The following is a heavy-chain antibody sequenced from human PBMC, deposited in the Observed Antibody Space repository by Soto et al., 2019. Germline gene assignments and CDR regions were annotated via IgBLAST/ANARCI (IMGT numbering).Heavy chain of an antibody. D-gene: IGHD3-3*01. CDR2: IYYSGST. J-gene: IGHJ4*02. CDR1: GGYISSGGYS. Sequence: SETLSLTCAVSGGYISSGGYSWSLIRQPPGKGLEWIGSIYYSGSTYYNPSLKSRVTISVDTSKNQFSLKLSSVTAADTAVYYCARMAGYPYHDFWSGYYRYFDYWGQGTLVTVSS. V-gene: IGHV4-30-2*03. CDR3: ARMAGYPYHDFWSGYYRYFDY.